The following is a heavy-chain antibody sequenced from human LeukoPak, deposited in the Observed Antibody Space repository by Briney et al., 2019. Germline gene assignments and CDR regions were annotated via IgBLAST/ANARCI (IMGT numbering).Heavy chain of an antibody. J-gene: IGHJ5*02. CDR1: GGSISSYY. D-gene: IGHD6-19*01. CDR3: GRLGVIAVAGGGWFDP. V-gene: IGHV4-59*01. Sequence: SETLSLTCTVSGGSISSYYWSWIRQPPGKGLEWIGYIYYSGSTNYNPSLKSRVTISVDTSKNQFSLKLSSVTAADTAVYYCGRLGVIAVAGGGWFDPWGQGTLVTVSS. CDR2: IYYSGST.